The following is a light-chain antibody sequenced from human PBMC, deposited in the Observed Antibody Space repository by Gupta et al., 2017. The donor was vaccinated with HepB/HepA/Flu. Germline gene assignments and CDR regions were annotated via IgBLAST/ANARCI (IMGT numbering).Light chain of an antibody. J-gene: IGKJ4*01. V-gene: IGKV1-39*01. CDR1: QSISSY. CDR3: QQSYTAPLT. CDR2: AAS. Sequence: DIQMTQSPSSLSASVGDRVTITCRASQSISSYLNWYQQKPGKAPNLLIYAASSVQSGVPSRFSGSGSGTDFALTISSLQPEDFATDYCQQSYTAPLTFGGGTKVEIK.